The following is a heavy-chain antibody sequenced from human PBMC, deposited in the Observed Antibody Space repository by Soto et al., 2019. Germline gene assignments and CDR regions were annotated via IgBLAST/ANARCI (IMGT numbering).Heavy chain of an antibody. CDR3: ARDQRYSVVTPDY. D-gene: IGHD1-1*01. CDR1: GYTFSSYG. Sequence: QVQLVQSGAEVKKPGASVKVSCKASGYTFSSYGISWVRQAPGQGLEWMGWISAYNGNTNYAQKLQGRVTMTTDTXTSTANMELRSLRPDDTAVYYCARDQRYSVVTPDYWGQGTLVTVSS. CDR2: ISAYNGNT. J-gene: IGHJ4*02. V-gene: IGHV1-18*01.